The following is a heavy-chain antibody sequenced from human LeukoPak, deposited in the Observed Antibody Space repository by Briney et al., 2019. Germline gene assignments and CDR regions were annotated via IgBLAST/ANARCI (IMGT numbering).Heavy chain of an antibody. Sequence: ASVKVSCKASGYTFTSYGISWVRQAPGQGLEWMGWISAYNGNTNYAQKLQGRVTMTTDTSASTAYMQLSSLRSEDMAVYYCARGRWTSHAVGYYFDYWGPGTLVTVSS. J-gene: IGHJ4*02. V-gene: IGHV1-18*03. CDR3: ARGRWTSHAVGYYFDY. D-gene: IGHD3-16*01. CDR2: ISAYNGNT. CDR1: GYTFTSYG.